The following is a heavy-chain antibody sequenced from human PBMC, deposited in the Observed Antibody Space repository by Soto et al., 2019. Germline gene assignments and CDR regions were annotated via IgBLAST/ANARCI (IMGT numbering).Heavy chain of an antibody. J-gene: IGHJ4*02. CDR3: ARDLRVPREM. CDR1: GFTFSSYE. Sequence: EVQLVESGGGLVQPGGSLRLSCAASGFTFSSYEMNWVRQAPGKGLEWGSYISSSGSTIYYADSVKGRFTISRDNAKNSLYLQMNSLRAEDTAVYYCARDLRVPREMGGQGTLVTVSS. D-gene: IGHD3-10*01. V-gene: IGHV3-48*03. CDR2: ISSSGSTI.